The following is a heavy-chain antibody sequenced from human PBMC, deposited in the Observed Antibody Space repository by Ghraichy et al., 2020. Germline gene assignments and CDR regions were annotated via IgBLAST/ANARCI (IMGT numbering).Heavy chain of an antibody. CDR1: GGSISSYY. J-gene: IGHJ4*02. D-gene: IGHD1-20*01. CDR2: IYYSGST. Sequence: SETLSLTCTVSGGSISSYYWSWIRQPPGKGLEWIGYIYYSGSTNYNPSLKSRVTIPVDTSKNQFSLKLSSLTAADTAVYYWASGYNWNGNGGYWGQGTLVTVSS. V-gene: IGHV4-59*08. CDR3: ASGYNWNGNGGY.